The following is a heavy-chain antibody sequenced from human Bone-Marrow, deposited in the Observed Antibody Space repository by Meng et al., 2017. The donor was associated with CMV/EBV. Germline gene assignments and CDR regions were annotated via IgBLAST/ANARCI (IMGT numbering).Heavy chain of an antibody. CDR1: GYTFTGYY. CDR2: INPNSGGT. Sequence: ASVKVSCKASGYTFTGYYMHWVRQAPGQGLEWMGWINPNSGGTNYAQKFQGRVTMTRDTSISTAYMELSRLRSGDTAVYYCASGGNPAGYYYGMDVWGQGTTVTVSS. J-gene: IGHJ6*02. CDR3: ASGGNPAGYYYGMDV. D-gene: IGHD4-23*01. V-gene: IGHV1-2*02.